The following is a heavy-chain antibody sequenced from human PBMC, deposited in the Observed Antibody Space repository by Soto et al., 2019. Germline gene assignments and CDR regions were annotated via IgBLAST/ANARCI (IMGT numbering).Heavy chain of an antibody. V-gene: IGHV3-30*18. CDR2: ISYDGSNK. D-gene: IGHD3-22*01. Sequence: GGSLRLSCAASGFTFSSYGMHWVRQAPGKGLEWVAVISYDGSNKYYADSVKGRFTISRDNSKNTLYLQMNSLRAEDTAVYYCVKGRYYDSSGPGYWGQGTLVTVSS. J-gene: IGHJ4*02. CDR1: GFTFSSYG. CDR3: VKGRYYDSSGPGY.